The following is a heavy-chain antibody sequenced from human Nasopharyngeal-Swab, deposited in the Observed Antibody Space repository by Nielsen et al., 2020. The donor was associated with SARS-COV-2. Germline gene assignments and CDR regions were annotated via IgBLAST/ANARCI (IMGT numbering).Heavy chain of an antibody. V-gene: IGHV3-21*01. J-gene: IGHJ6*03. Sequence: GESLKISCAGSAFNFGSFGMTWVRQAPGKGLEWVSYISPSSGYIYYAESLKGRITISRDNGKNSVYLLMNSLRADDTAVYFCARQDRFYYYLDVWGKGTTVTVSS. CDR2: ISPSSGYI. CDR1: AFNFGSFG. CDR3: ARQDRFYYYLDV. D-gene: IGHD3-3*01.